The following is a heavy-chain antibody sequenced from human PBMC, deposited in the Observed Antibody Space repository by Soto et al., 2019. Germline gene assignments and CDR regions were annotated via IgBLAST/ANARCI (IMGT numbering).Heavy chain of an antibody. D-gene: IGHD3-22*01. CDR1: GFTFSSFW. CDR2: INPDGSAT. Sequence: GESLKISCAVSGFTFSSFWMTWVRQAPGKGLEFVANINPDGSATYYVDSLKGRFTISRDNAKNSLFLQMNSLRAEDTAVYYCVSLYDSSAIRWFDPWGQGTLVTVYS. J-gene: IGHJ5*02. CDR3: VSLYDSSAIRWFDP. V-gene: IGHV3-7*02.